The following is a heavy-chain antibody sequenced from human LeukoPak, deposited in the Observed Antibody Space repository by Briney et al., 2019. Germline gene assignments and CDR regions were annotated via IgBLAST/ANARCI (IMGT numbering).Heavy chain of an antibody. D-gene: IGHD2-2*01. V-gene: IGHV1-2*04. CDR2: INPNSGGT. CDR1: GYTFTGYY. J-gene: IGHJ4*02. Sequence: GASVKVSCKASGYTFTGYYMHWVRQAPGQGLEWMGWINPNSGGTNYAQKFQGWVTMTRDTSISTAYMELSRLRSDDAAVYYCARVPGYCSTSRYYDYWGQGTLVTVSS. CDR3: ARVPGYCSTSRYYDY.